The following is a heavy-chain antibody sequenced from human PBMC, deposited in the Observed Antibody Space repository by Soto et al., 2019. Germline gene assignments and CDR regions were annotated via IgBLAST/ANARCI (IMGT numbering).Heavy chain of an antibody. CDR2: IYYSGST. D-gene: IGHD5-12*01. V-gene: IGHV4-31*03. Sequence: QVQLQESGPGLVKPSQTLSLTCTVSGGSISSGGYYWSWIRQHPGKGLEWIGYIYYSGSTYYNPSLKRRVTISVDTSKNQFSLKLSSVTAADTAVYYCARGIVATISLWFDPWGQGTLVTVSS. J-gene: IGHJ5*02. CDR3: ARGIVATISLWFDP. CDR1: GGSISSGGYY.